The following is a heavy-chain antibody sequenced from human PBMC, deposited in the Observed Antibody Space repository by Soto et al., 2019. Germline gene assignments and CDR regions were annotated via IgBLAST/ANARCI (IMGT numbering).Heavy chain of an antibody. Sequence: PGGSLRLSCTISRFNIDDYGICWVRQVPGKGLEWVSGIYWKGGNRHYADSVKGRFTISRDNAKNSLYLQLDSLRAEDTALYYCVSSGDYRSGSYWYFFAYWGQGTQVPVSS. J-gene: IGHJ4*02. CDR3: VSSGDYRSGSYWYFFAY. CDR2: IYWKGGNR. D-gene: IGHD3-10*01. CDR1: RFNIDDYG. V-gene: IGHV3-20*04.